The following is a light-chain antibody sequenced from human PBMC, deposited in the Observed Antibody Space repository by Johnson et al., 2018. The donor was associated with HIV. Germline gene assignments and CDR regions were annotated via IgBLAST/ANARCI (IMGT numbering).Light chain of an antibody. CDR3: GTWDSSLSADG. V-gene: IGLV1-51*02. J-gene: IGLJ1*01. CDR1: SSNIGNNY. CDR2: ENN. Sequence: QSVLTQPPSVSAAPGQKVTISCSGSSSNIGNNYVSWYQQLPGTAPKVLIYENNKRPSGIPDRFSGSKSGTSATLGITGLPTGDEADYYCGTWDSSLSADGFGTGTKVTVL.